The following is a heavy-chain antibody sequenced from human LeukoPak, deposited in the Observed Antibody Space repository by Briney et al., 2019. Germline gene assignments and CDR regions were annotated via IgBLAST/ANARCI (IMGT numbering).Heavy chain of an antibody. Sequence: GASVKVSCKASGFTFVTSIIQWVRQARGQRLEWMGWFVVGSGHISYAPKFQDRVTVTRDMSTSTAYMELSSLRSEDTAVYYCAATLTMTAGSAYYGLDAWGQGTTVTVSS. V-gene: IGHV1-58*02. J-gene: IGHJ6*02. CDR3: AATLTMTAGSAYYGLDA. CDR1: GFTFVTSI. CDR2: FVVGSGHI. D-gene: IGHD3-10*01.